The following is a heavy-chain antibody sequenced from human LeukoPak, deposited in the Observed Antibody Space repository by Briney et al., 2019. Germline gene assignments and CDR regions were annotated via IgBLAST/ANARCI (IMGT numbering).Heavy chain of an antibody. CDR3: ARAVSGSYYYYYYYMDV. J-gene: IGHJ6*03. CDR1: GASISSYY. CDR2: IYNSGST. D-gene: IGHD1-26*01. V-gene: IGHV4-59*12. Sequence: SETLSLTCTVSGASISSYYWSWIRQSPGKGLEWIGYIYNSGSTNYNPSLKSRVNIAVDTSKNQFSLKLSSVTAADTAVYYCARAVSGSYYYYYYYMDVWGKGTTVTVSS.